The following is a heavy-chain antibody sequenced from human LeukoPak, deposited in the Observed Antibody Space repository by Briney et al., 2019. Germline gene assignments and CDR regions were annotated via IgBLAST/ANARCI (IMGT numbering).Heavy chain of an antibody. J-gene: IGHJ4*02. CDR2: MNPNSGGT. D-gene: IGHD6-19*01. Sequence: EASVKVSCKASGYTFTDYYMHWMRQAPGQGPEWMGWMNPNSGGTNYAQKFQGRVTMTRDTSITTAYMELSSLRSDDTAVYYCAPQRVAADKGFDYWGQGTLVTVSS. CDR1: GYTFTDYY. V-gene: IGHV1-2*02. CDR3: APQRVAADKGFDY.